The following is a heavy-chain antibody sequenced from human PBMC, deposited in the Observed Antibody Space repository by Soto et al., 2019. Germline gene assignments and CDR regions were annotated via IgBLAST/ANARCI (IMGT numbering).Heavy chain of an antibody. CDR1: GGSIRSRDYY. CDR3: ARALYSSGWTPPGY. V-gene: IGHV4-30-4*01. D-gene: IGHD6-19*01. Sequence: PSQTLSLTCTVSGGSIRSRDYYWSWIRQPPGKGLEWIGYIYYSGSTYYNPSLKSRVTISVDTSKNQFSLKLSSVTAADTAVYYCARALYSSGWTPPGYWGQGTLVTVSS. CDR2: IYYSGST. J-gene: IGHJ4*02.